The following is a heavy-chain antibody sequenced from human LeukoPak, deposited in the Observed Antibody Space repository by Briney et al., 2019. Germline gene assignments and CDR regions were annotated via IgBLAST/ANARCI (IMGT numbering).Heavy chain of an antibody. Sequence: ASVKVSCKASGGTFSSYAISWVRQAPGQGLEWTGRIIPIFGTANYAQKFQGRVTITADKSTSTAYMELSSLRSEDTAVYYCARDTPYIVGATASGGDWGQGTLVTVSS. V-gene: IGHV1-69*06. D-gene: IGHD1-26*01. CDR3: ARDTPYIVGATASGGD. CDR1: GGTFSSYA. CDR2: IIPIFGTA. J-gene: IGHJ4*02.